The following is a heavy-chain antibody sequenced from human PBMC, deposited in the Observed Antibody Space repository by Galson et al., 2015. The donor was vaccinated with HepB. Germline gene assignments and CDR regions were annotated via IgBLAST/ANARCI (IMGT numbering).Heavy chain of an antibody. Sequence: SLRLSCAASGFTFSSYSMNWVRQAPGKGLEWVSSISSSSTSIYYADSVKGRFTISRDNAKNSLYLQMNSLTAEDTAVYYCARGRGWFDPWGQGTLVTVSS. J-gene: IGHJ5*02. V-gene: IGHV3-21*01. D-gene: IGHD3-10*01. CDR1: GFTFSSYS. CDR3: ARGRGWFDP. CDR2: ISSSSTSI.